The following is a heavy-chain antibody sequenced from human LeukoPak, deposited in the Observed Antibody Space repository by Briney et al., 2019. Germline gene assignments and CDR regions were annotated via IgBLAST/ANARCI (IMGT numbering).Heavy chain of an antibody. D-gene: IGHD1-26*01. CDR2: ISGDEIWT. V-gene: IGHV3-74*01. J-gene: IGHJ6*02. Sequence: GGSLRLSCAASGFTLSNHWMHWVRQAPGKGLVWVSRISGDEIWTSYADSVKGRFTISRDNAKDTLYLQMNSLRTEDTAVYYCTTERNWELLRPYGLDIWGQGTTVTVSS. CDR1: GFTLSNHW. CDR3: TTERNWELLRPYGLDI.